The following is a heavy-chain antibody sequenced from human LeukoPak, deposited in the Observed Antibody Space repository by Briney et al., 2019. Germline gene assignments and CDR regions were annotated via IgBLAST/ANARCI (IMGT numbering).Heavy chain of an antibody. D-gene: IGHD3-10*01. CDR2: IFYSGST. CDR3: ARRSLTMVRGVIKGGAIDY. CDR1: GGSISSSSYY. Sequence: SETLSLTCTVSGGSISSSSYYWGWTRQPPGKGLEWIGSIFYSGSTYYNPSLKSRVTISVDTSKNQFSRKLSSVTAADTAVYYCARRSLTMVRGVIKGGAIDYWGQGTLVTVSS. J-gene: IGHJ4*02. V-gene: IGHV4-39*01.